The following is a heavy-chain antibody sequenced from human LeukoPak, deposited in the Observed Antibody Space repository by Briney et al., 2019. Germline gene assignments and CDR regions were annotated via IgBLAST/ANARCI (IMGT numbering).Heavy chain of an antibody. Sequence: PGGSLRLSCTASGFTFSTYAMSWVRQAPGKGLEWVSAITDSGGNTYYAAPVKGRFTISRDNSKNTLYLQMNSLRAEDTAVYYCARDSLIVGATGADYWGQGTLVTVSS. CDR2: ITDSGGNT. CDR1: GFTFSTYA. CDR3: ARDSLIVGATGADY. V-gene: IGHV3-23*01. J-gene: IGHJ4*02. D-gene: IGHD1-26*01.